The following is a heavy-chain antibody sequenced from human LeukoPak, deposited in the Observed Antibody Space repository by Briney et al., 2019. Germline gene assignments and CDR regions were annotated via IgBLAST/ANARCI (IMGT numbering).Heavy chain of an antibody. Sequence: GGSLRLSCAASGFTFSTFAMHWVRQAPGKGLEWVALTSYDESNKRYADSVKGRYTISRDNSKNTLYLQMNSLRAEDTAVYYCAREAKTDDSFDYWGQGTLVTVSS. V-gene: IGHV3-30-3*01. CDR1: GFTFSTFA. J-gene: IGHJ4*02. CDR2: TSYDESNK. D-gene: IGHD3-16*01. CDR3: AREAKTDDSFDY.